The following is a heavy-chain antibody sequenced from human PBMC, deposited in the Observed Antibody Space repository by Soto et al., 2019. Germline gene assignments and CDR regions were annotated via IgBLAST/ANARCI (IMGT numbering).Heavy chain of an antibody. CDR2: IDGSGGIT. V-gene: IGHV3-23*01. CDR3: VKNSGWFNT. Sequence: GGSLRLSGAASGFTFGTTDMSWVRQAPGEGLEWVSTIDGSGGITYYADSVKGRFTISRDSSRSTVYLQMNSLRGDETALYYCVKNSGWFNTWGQGALVTVSS. D-gene: IGHD3-10*01. CDR1: GFTFGTTD. J-gene: IGHJ5*02.